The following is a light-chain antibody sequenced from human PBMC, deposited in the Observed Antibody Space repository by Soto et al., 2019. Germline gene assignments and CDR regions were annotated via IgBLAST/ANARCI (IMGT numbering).Light chain of an antibody. CDR1: QSVNSN. V-gene: IGKV3-15*01. CDR3: LQYNDGPPWT. CDR2: RAS. Sequence: MTQSPSSLSASVGDRVTITCRASQSVNSNLAWYQQNPGQTPRLLLYRASTRATGIPARFSGSGSGTEFTLTITSLQSEDFAVYYCLQYNDGPPWTFGPGTKVDIK. J-gene: IGKJ1*01.